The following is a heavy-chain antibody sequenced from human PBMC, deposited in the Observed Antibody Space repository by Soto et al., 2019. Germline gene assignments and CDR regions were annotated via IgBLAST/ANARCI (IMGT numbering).Heavy chain of an antibody. V-gene: IGHV4-34*01. J-gene: IGHJ6*02. CDR3: ARGRSSVPDRRGIGYYGLDV. CDR1: GGSFSNYY. CDR2: INDSGIT. D-gene: IGHD3-3*01. Sequence: QVQLQKWGAEVLKPSETLSLTCVVNGGSFSNYYWTWIRQPPGKGLEWIGEINDSGITDSNPSLESRVTISVDMSKNQFSLRVNSVTAADTAVYHCARGRSSVPDRRGIGYYGLDVWGQGTTVTVSS.